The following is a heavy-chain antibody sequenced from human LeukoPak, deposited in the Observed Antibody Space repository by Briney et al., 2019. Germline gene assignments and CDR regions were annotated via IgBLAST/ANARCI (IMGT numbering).Heavy chain of an antibody. CDR2: IYPGDSDT. V-gene: IGHV5-51*01. J-gene: IGHJ4*02. CDR3: ARQVWDDSSGYWSNWDY. CDR1: GYSFTSYW. Sequence: PGESLKISCKGSGYSFTSYWIGWVRQMPGKGLEWMGIIYPGDSDTRYSPSFQGQVTISADKSISTAYLQWSSLKASDTAMYYCARQVWDDSSGYWSNWDYWGQGTLVTVSS. D-gene: IGHD3-22*01.